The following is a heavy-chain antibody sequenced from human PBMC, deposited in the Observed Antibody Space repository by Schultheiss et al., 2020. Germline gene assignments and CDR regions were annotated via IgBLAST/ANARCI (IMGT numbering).Heavy chain of an antibody. CDR2: IYYSGST. D-gene: IGHD5-24*01. V-gene: IGHV4-30-4*01. CDR3: ARDGDGYNLSWFDP. CDR1: GGSFSGYY. J-gene: IGHJ5*02. Sequence: SETLSLTCAVYGGSFSGYYWSWIRQPPGKGLEWIGYIYYSGSTYYNPSLKSRVTISVDTSKNQFSLKLSSVTAADTAVYYCARDGDGYNLSWFDPWGQGTLVTVSS.